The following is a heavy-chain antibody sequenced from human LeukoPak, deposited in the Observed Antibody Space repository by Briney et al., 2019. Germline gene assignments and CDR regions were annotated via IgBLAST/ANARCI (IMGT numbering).Heavy chain of an antibody. Sequence: GSLRLSCAASGFTFSNYALVWVRQAPGKGLEWVSAITGSGGGTDYADSVKGRFTISRDNSKNTLYLQMSSLRAEDTAVYYCAKDPNGDHIGAFDFWGQGTVVTVSS. CDR1: GFTFSNYA. CDR3: AKDPNGDHIGAFDF. CDR2: ITGSGGGT. J-gene: IGHJ3*01. D-gene: IGHD4-17*01. V-gene: IGHV3-23*01.